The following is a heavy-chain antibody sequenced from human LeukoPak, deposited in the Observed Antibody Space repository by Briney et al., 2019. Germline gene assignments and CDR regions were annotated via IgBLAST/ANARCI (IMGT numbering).Heavy chain of an antibody. CDR2: INPNTGNP. Sequence: ASVKVSCKASGYIFSIDAMICVRQAPGQGLELMGWINPNTGNPTYAHGFTGRFVFSLDTSVSTAYLQISSLKPEDTAVYYCARDYTVAIGTTTYFQHWGQGTLVTVSS. V-gene: IGHV7-4-1*02. CDR1: GYIFSIDA. J-gene: IGHJ1*01. D-gene: IGHD1-7*01. CDR3: ARDYTVAIGTTTYFQH.